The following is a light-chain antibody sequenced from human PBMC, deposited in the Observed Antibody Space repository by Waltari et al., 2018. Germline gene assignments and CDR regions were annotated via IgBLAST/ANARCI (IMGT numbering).Light chain of an antibody. V-gene: IGKV1D-12*01. CDR3: QQANSFPFT. CDR1: QGISSW. J-gene: IGKJ3*01. CDR2: AAS. Sequence: DILMTQSPSSVSASVGDTVTITWRASQGISSWLDWYKQKRGKAPRLLMYAASNLKSGVPSRFRGSGSGTDFTLTISSLQPEDFATYYCQQANSFPFTFGPGTKVDIK.